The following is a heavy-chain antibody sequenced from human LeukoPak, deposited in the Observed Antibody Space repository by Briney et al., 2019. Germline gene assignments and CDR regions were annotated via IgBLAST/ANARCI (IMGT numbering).Heavy chain of an antibody. J-gene: IGHJ4*02. Sequence: PSETLSLTCAVYGGSFSGYYWSWIRQPPGKGLEWIGESNQSGSTNYNPSLKSRITISVDTSKNQFSLKLSSVTAADTALYFCARLHQSGTTDFWGQGTLVTVSS. CDR2: SNQSGST. CDR3: ARLHQSGTTDF. CDR1: GGSFSGYY. V-gene: IGHV4-34*01. D-gene: IGHD1-1*01.